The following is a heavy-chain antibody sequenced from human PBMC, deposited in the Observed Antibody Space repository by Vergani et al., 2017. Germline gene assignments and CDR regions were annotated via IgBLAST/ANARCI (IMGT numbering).Heavy chain of an antibody. CDR1: GDSMRGHY. V-gene: IGHV4-34*02. D-gene: IGHD6-19*01. CDR2: INHSGGT. J-gene: IGHJ4*02. Sequence: QVQLRQWGAGLVKPSETLSLTCGIYGDSMRGHYWSWIRQSPGKGLEWIGQINHSGGTYYNLSLKSRVAISVDTSKNQFSLKVTSVTAADTAVYFCARQRPGSGCSPGHFDDWGQGILVTVSS. CDR3: ARQRPGSGCSPGHFDD.